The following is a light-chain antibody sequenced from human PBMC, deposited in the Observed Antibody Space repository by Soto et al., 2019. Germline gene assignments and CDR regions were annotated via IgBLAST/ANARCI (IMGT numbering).Light chain of an antibody. J-gene: IGLJ1*01. V-gene: IGLV1-40*01. CDR1: NSNIGAGSD. Sequence: QSVLTQPPSVSGAPGQRVTIPCTGSNSNIGAGSDVHWYQHLPGTAPKLLISRNTDRPSGVPDRFSGSKSGNTASLTIYGLQAEDEADYYCCSYAGSYTHVFGTGTKLTVL. CDR2: RNT. CDR3: CSYAGSYTHV.